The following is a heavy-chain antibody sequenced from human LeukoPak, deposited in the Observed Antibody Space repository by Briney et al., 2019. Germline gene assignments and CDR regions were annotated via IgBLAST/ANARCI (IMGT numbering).Heavy chain of an antibody. CDR2: INAGNGNT. J-gene: IGHJ4*02. CDR3: ARGYCSGGSCSPPLGY. CDR1: GYTFTSYA. D-gene: IGHD2-15*01. V-gene: IGHV1-3*01. Sequence: GASVTVSCKASGYTFTSYAMHWVRQAPGQRLEGMGWINAGNGNTKYSQKFQGRVTITRDTSASTAYMELSSLRSEDTAVYYCARGYCSGGSCSPPLGYWGQGTLVTVSS.